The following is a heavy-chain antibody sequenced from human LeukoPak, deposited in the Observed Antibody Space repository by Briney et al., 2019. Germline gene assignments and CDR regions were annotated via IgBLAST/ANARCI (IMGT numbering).Heavy chain of an antibody. CDR2: ISASNSDT. J-gene: IGHJ3*02. D-gene: IGHD6-13*01. CDR1: GYTFTSYG. V-gene: IGHV1-18*01. CDR3: ARVKSIAAAELVLDGFDI. Sequence: GASVTVSCKASGYTFTSYGISWVRQAPGQGLEWMGWISASNSDTNYAQKLHGRVTVTTDTSTSTAYMELRSLRSDDTAVYYCARVKSIAAAELVLDGFDIWGQGTMVTV.